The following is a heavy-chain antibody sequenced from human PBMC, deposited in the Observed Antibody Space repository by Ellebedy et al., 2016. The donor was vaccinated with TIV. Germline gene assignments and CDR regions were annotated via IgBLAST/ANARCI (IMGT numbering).Heavy chain of an antibody. Sequence: GESLKISXKASGYTFTSHWIGWVRQMPGKGLEWMGIIYPGDSDTRYSPSFQGQVSISADKSINPAYLEWSSLKASDAAMYYCARWGDDYHNAYYFDHWGQGTPVTVSS. J-gene: IGHJ4*02. CDR3: ARWGDDYHNAYYFDH. CDR2: IYPGDSDT. D-gene: IGHD4-11*01. V-gene: IGHV5-51*01. CDR1: GYTFTSHW.